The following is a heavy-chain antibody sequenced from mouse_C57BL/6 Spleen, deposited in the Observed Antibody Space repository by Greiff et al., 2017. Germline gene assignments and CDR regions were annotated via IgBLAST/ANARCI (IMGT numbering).Heavy chain of an antibody. Sequence: QVQLQQPGAELVRPGTSVKLSCKASGYTFTSYWMHWVQQRPGQGLEWIGVIDPSDSYPNYNQKFKGKATLTVDTSSSSAYMQLSSLTSEDSAVYYCARLTTVVERDYWGQGTTLTVSS. CDR2: IDPSDSYP. V-gene: IGHV1-59*01. CDR3: ARLTTVVERDY. CDR1: GYTFTSYW. J-gene: IGHJ2*01. D-gene: IGHD1-1*01.